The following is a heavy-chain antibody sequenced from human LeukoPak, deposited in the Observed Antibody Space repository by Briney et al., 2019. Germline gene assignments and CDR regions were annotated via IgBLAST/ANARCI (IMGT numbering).Heavy chain of an antibody. V-gene: IGHV4-4*07. D-gene: IGHD3-22*01. CDR2: TYTSGTI. Sequence: SETLSLTCTVSGASISSYCWSWIRQPAGKGLEWIGRTYTSGTINYNPSLKSRVTMSVDTSKNQLSLKLSSVTAADTAVYYCARGAYYYESASWGQGALVTVSS. CDR1: GASISSYC. J-gene: IGHJ4*02. CDR3: ARGAYYYESAS.